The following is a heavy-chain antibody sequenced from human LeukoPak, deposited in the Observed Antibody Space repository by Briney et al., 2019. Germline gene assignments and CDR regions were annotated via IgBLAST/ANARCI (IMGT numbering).Heavy chain of an antibody. Sequence: SETLSLTCAVYGGSFSGYYWSWIRQPPGKGLEWIGEINHSGSTNYNPSLKSRVTISVDTSKNQFSLKLSSVTAADTAVYYCARESIAARIIDYWGQGTLVTVSS. CDR2: INHSGST. CDR3: ARESIAARIIDY. J-gene: IGHJ4*02. V-gene: IGHV4-34*01. D-gene: IGHD6-6*01. CDR1: GGSFSGYY.